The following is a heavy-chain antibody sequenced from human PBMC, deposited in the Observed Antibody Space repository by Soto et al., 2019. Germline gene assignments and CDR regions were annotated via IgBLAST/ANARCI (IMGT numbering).Heavy chain of an antibody. Sequence: AAVKVSCKASGYTFTGDYIHWVRQAPGQGLEWMGWINPNSGGTNYAQKFQGWVTMTRDTSISTAYMELSRLRSDDTAVYYCARGAVAGTYYYGMDVWGQGTTVTVSS. J-gene: IGHJ6*02. D-gene: IGHD6-19*01. CDR1: GYTFTGDY. V-gene: IGHV1-2*04. CDR2: INPNSGGT. CDR3: ARGAVAGTYYYGMDV.